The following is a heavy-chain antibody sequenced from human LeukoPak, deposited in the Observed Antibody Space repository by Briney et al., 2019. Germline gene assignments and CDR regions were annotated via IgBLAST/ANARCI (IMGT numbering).Heavy chain of an antibody. J-gene: IGHJ6*03. Sequence: GASVKVSCKASGYTFTSYGISWVRQAPGQGLEWMGWISAYNGNTNYAQKLQGRVTMTTDTSTSTAYMELRSLRSDDTAVYYCARVSQLRFLEWLWHRAQQYYMDVWGKGTTVTVSS. D-gene: IGHD3-3*01. CDR3: ARVSQLRFLEWLWHRAQQYYMDV. CDR1: GYTFTSYG. CDR2: ISAYNGNT. V-gene: IGHV1-18*01.